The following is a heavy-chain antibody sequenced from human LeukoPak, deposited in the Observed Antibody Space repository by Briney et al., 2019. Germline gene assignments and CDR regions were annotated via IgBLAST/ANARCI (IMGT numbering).Heavy chain of an antibody. Sequence: ASVKVSCKASGYTFTNYAFHWERQAPGQRLEWLGWINAGNDDTKYSQKFQARVTITRDTSASTVYMELSSLTSDDTAVYYCARERWHCRGNDCYSVYYYGLDVWGQGTTVTVSS. CDR3: ARERWHCRGNDCYSVYYYGLDV. CDR2: INAGNDDT. CDR1: GYTFTNYA. J-gene: IGHJ6*02. D-gene: IGHD2-15*01. V-gene: IGHV1-3*01.